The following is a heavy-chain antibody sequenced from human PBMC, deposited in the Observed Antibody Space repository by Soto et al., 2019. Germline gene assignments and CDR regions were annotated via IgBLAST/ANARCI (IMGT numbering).Heavy chain of an antibody. CDR2: ISANYGNI. V-gene: IGHV1-18*01. CDR3: ARDREAYGMDV. CDR1: GYTFTSYG. J-gene: IGHJ6*02. Sequence: QVQLVQSGAEVKKPGASVKVSCKASGYTFTSYGICWVRQAPGQGLEWMGWISANYGNINYAQKLQGTFTMTTDTSTSTSYMELRSLRSDDTAVYYCARDREAYGMDVWGQGTTVTVSS.